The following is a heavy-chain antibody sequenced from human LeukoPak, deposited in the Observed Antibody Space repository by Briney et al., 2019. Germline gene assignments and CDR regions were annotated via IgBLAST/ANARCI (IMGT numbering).Heavy chain of an antibody. CDR1: GFTFTTYA. J-gene: IGHJ4*02. V-gene: IGHV3-23*01. CDR2: ISGSGDST. CDR3: AKAHYIHFLDY. Sequence: GWSLRLSCAASGFTFTTYAMSWVRQAPGKGLEWVSAISGSGDSTYYADSVKGRFTISRDNSKNTLYLQVNSLRAEDTAVYYCAKAHYIHFLDYWGQGTLVTVSS. D-gene: IGHD2/OR15-2a*01.